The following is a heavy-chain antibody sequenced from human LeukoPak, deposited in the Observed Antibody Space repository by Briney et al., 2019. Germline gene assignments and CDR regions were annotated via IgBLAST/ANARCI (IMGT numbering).Heavy chain of an antibody. CDR2: ISSSSSAI. J-gene: IGHJ4*02. V-gene: IGHV3-48*02. Sequence: PGGSLRLSCAASGFTFSSYSMNWVRQAPGKGLEWISYISSSSSAIYYADSVKGRFTISRDNAKNSLYLQMNSLRDEDTAVYYCVRDRFYSFDYWGQGTLVTVPS. CDR1: GFTFSSYS. CDR3: VRDRFYSFDY.